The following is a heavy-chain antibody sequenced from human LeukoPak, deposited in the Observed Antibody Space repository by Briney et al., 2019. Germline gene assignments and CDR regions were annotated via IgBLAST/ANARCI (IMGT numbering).Heavy chain of an antibody. D-gene: IGHD2-2*01. Sequence: ASVKVSCKASGYTFTGYYMHWVRQAPGQGLEWMGWIIANSGGTNYAQKFQGRVTMTRDTSISTAYMELSRLRSDDTAVYYCASIDHGDIVVVPAAPFHDYWGQGTLVTVSS. CDR3: ASIDHGDIVVVPAAPFHDY. V-gene: IGHV1-2*02. CDR1: GYTFTGYY. CDR2: IIANSGGT. J-gene: IGHJ4*02.